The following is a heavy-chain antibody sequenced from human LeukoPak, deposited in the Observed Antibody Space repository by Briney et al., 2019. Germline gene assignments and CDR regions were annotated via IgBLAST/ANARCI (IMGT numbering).Heavy chain of an antibody. D-gene: IGHD1-26*01. CDR1: GYTFTSYD. J-gene: IGHJ5*02. CDR2: ISAYNGNT. Sequence: ASVKVSCKASGYTFTSYDISWVRQAPGQGLEWMGRISAYNGNTNYAQKLQGRVTMTTDTSTSTAYMELRSLRSDDTAVYYCARVYSGSYYGNWFDPWGQGTLVTVSS. V-gene: IGHV1-18*01. CDR3: ARVYSGSYYGNWFDP.